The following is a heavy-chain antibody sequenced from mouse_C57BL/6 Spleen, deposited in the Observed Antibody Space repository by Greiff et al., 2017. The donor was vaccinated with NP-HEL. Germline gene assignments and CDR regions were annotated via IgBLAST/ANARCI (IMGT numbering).Heavy chain of an antibody. CDR1: GYTFTSYW. CDR3: ARRTGTAFDY. D-gene: IGHD4-1*01. CDR2: IHPNSGST. Sequence: QVQLKQPGAELVKPGASVKLSCKASGYTFTSYWMHWVKQRPGQGLEWIGMIHPNSGSTNYNEKFKSKATLTVDKSSSTAYMQLSSLTSEDSAVYYCARRTGTAFDYWGQGTTLTVSS. V-gene: IGHV1-64*01. J-gene: IGHJ2*01.